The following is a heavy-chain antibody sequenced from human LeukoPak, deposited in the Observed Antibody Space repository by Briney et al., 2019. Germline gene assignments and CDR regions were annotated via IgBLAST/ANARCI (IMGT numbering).Heavy chain of an antibody. CDR3: ASGFSSSPYFDY. CDR1: GFTFSSYG. V-gene: IGHV3-33*01. Sequence: GGSLRLSCAASGFTFSSYGMHWVRQAPGKGLEWVAVIWYDGSNKYYADSVKGRFTISRDNSKNTLYLQMNSRRDDDTAVYYCASGFSSSPYFDYWGQGTLVTVSS. D-gene: IGHD6-6*01. CDR2: IWYDGSNK. J-gene: IGHJ4*02.